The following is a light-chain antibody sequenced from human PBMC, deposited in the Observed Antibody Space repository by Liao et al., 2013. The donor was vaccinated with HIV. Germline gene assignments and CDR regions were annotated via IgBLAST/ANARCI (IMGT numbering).Light chain of an antibody. Sequence: SYELTQPPSVSVAPGKTATIMCGGTSIGRRSVHWYQQRPGQAPVLVIYSDSDRPSGIPERFSGSNSGTAATLTIYRVEAGDEADYYCQVWDSSSDHYVFGTGTKVTVL. CDR3: QVWDSSSDHYV. CDR1: SIGRRS. J-gene: IGLJ1*01. V-gene: IGLV3-21*04. CDR2: SDS.